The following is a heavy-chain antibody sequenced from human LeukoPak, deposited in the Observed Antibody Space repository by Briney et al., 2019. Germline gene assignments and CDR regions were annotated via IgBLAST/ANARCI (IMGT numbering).Heavy chain of an antibody. CDR3: ASHRRSHGSEY. Sequence: SETLSLTCSVSGGSFEHYFWSWIRQPPGKGLEWIGYVYYSGSTDYSPSLNSRLTISADTSKNQFSVKLSSVTAADTAVYYCASHRRSHGSEYWGQGTLVTVSS. CDR2: VYYSGST. J-gene: IGHJ4*02. D-gene: IGHD3-10*01. V-gene: IGHV4-59*01. CDR1: GGSFEHYF.